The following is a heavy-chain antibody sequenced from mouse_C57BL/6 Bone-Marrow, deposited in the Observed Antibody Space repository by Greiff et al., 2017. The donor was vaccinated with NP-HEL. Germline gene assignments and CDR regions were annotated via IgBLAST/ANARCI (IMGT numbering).Heavy chain of an antibody. J-gene: IGHJ1*03. CDR3: AREGVYHWYFDV. Sequence: EVKLQESGPGLVKPSQSLSLTCSVTGYSITSGYYWNWIRQFPGNKLEWMGYISYDGSNNYNPSLKNRISITRDTSKNQFFLKLNSVTTEDTATCYCAREGVYHWYFDVWGTGTTVTVSS. CDR2: ISYDGSN. V-gene: IGHV3-6*01. D-gene: IGHD2-1*01. CDR1: GYSITSGYY.